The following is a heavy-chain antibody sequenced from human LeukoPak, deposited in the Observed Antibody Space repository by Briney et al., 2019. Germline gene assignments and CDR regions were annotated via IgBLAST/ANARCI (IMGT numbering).Heavy chain of an antibody. V-gene: IGHV3-7*01. CDR1: GFTFSNYW. D-gene: IGHD6-19*01. Sequence: GGSLTLACASSGFTFSNYWMSWLRQAPGKGLEWVANIKRDGTEIYCVDSLKGRVIISRDNAKNSLYLQMDSLRAEDTAVYYCARLGVVGTGDWFDPWGQGSNVTVSS. J-gene: IGHJ5*02. CDR2: IKRDGTEI. CDR3: ARLGVVGTGDWFDP.